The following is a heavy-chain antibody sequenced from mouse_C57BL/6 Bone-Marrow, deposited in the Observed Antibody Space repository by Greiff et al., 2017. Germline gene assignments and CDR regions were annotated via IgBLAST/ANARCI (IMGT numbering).Heavy chain of an antibody. CDR3: ARPLYYGNYVSYWYFDV. J-gene: IGHJ1*03. V-gene: IGHV7-3*01. CDR1: GFTFTDYY. D-gene: IGHD2-1*01. CDR2: IRNKANGYTT. Sequence: EVQRVESGGGLVQPGGSLSLSCAASGFTFTDYYMSWVRQPPGKALEWLGFIRNKANGYTTEYSASVKGRFTISRDNSQSILYLQMNALRAEDSATYYCARPLYYGNYVSYWYFDVWGTGTTVTVSS.